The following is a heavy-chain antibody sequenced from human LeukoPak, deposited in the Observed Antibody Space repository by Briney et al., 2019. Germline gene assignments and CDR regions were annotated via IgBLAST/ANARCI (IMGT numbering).Heavy chain of an antibody. CDR1: GGSISSGSYY. D-gene: IGHD4-11*01. CDR2: VSYSGSP. J-gene: IGHJ5*02. CDR3: ARDGGDTVGGGGDTNWFDP. Sequence: PSETLSLTCNVSGGSISSGSYYWGWIRQSPGKGLEWLGSVSYSGSPYYNPSLKSRVTISLDASKNQFSLKVTSVTAADTAVYYCARDGGDTVGGGGDTNWFDPWGQGTLVTVSS. V-gene: IGHV4-39*07.